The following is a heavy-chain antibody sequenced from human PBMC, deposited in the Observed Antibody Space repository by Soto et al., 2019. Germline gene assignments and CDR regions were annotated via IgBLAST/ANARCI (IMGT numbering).Heavy chain of an antibody. Sequence: SVKVSCKASGGTFSSYAISWVRQAPGQGLEWMGGIIPIFGTANYAQKFQGRVTITADESTSTAYMALSSLRSEDTAVYYCARGASGIAVADFDYWGQGTLVTVSS. CDR3: ARGASGIAVADFDY. CDR1: GGTFSSYA. D-gene: IGHD6-19*01. CDR2: IIPIFGTA. V-gene: IGHV1-69*13. J-gene: IGHJ4*02.